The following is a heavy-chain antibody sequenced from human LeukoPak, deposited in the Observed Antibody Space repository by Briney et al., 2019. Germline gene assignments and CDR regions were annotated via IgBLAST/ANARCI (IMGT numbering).Heavy chain of an antibody. J-gene: IGHJ4*02. D-gene: IGHD3-10*01. V-gene: IGHV4-59*08. CDR2: VHHSGSS. CDR3: ASVNRGWFGVGEY. Sequence: KTSETLSLTCTVSGGSVSSHHWSWIRQPPGKGLEWIGYVHHSGSSDYNPSLKSRVTMSVDTSKNQFSLKLSSVTAADTAVYFCASVNRGWFGVGEYWGQGTLVTVSS. CDR1: GGSVSSHH.